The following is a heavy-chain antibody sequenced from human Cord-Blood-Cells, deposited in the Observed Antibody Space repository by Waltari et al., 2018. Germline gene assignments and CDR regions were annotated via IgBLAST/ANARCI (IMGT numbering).Heavy chain of an antibody. CDR1: GGTFSSYA. CDR3: ARDQGGYYYGSGSGTFDY. CDR2: IIPILCTA. Sequence: QVQLVQSGAEVRKPGSSVKVSCKASGGTFSSYAISWVRQAPGQGLEWMGGIIPILCTANYAQKCQGRVTITADESTSTAYMELSSLRSEDTAVDYCARDQGGYYYGSGSGTFDYWGQGTLVTVSS. J-gene: IGHJ4*02. D-gene: IGHD3-10*01. V-gene: IGHV1-69*01.